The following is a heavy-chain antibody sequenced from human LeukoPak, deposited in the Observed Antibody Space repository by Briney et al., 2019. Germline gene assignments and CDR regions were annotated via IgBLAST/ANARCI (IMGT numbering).Heavy chain of an antibody. CDR1: GFTFSSYS. CDR3: ARVGGIVVVAATPRWAFDI. Sequence: GGSLRLSCAASGFTFSSYSMNWVRQAPGKGLEWVSSISSSSSYIYYADSVKGRFTISRDNAKNSLYLQMNSLRAEDTAVYYCARVGGIVVVAATPRWAFDIWGQGTMVTVSS. D-gene: IGHD2-15*01. J-gene: IGHJ3*02. V-gene: IGHV3-21*01. CDR2: ISSSSSYI.